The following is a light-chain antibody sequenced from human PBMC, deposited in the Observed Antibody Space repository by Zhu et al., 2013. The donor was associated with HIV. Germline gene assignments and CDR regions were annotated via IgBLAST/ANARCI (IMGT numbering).Light chain of an antibody. CDR2: GAS. CDR1: QNVGRNY. Sequence: EIVLTQSPDTLSLSPGERATLSCRASQNVGRNYSAWFQQKPGQAPRLLVYGASSRATGIPDRFSGSVSGTDFTLTISRLEPEDFAVYYCQQYATSPLTFGGGTKVEIK. J-gene: IGKJ4*01. CDR3: QQYATSPLT. V-gene: IGKV3-20*01.